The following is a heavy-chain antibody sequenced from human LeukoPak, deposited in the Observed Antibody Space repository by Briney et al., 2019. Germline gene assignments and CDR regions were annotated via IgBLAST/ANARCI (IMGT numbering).Heavy chain of an antibody. CDR3: ARELYSSMGWVDTFDI. V-gene: IGHV1-8*03. Sequence: GASVKVSCKASGYTFTSYGINWVRQATGQGLEWMGWMNPNSGNTGYAQKFQGRVTITRNTSISTAYMELSSLRSEDTAVYYCARELYSSMGWVDTFDIWGQGTMVTVSS. D-gene: IGHD2-2*01. CDR1: GYTFTSYG. J-gene: IGHJ3*02. CDR2: MNPNSGNT.